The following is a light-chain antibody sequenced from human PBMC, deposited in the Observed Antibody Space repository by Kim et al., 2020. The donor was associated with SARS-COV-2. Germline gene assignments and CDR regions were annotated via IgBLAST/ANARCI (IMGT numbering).Light chain of an antibody. Sequence: GQSVTISCTGTTSDVGGYNYVSWYQQHPGKAPKLMINDVSQRPSGVPDRFSGSKSGNTASLTISGLQAEDEADYYCCSYASSYTLVFGGGTKLTVL. V-gene: IGLV2-11*03. CDR3: CSYASSYTLV. J-gene: IGLJ2*01. CDR2: DVS. CDR1: TSDVGGYNY.